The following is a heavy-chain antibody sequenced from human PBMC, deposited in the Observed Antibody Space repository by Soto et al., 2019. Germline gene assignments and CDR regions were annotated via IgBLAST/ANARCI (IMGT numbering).Heavy chain of an antibody. J-gene: IGHJ5*02. CDR3: ARGGTSGSAVFNWFDP. V-gene: IGHV4-59*02. CDR1: GASVSTYS. CDR2: IHYSGGT. Sequence: SETLSLTCSVTGASVSTYSWSWIRQSPGKGLEWIGYIHYSGGTNYTPSLRSRVTISVDTSKNRLSLNLTSLTAADTAVYYCARGGTSGSAVFNWFDPWGQGTLVTVSS. D-gene: IGHD3-10*01.